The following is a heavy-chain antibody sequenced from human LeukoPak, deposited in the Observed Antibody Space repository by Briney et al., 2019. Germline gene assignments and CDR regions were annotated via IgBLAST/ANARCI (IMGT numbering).Heavy chain of an antibody. J-gene: IGHJ6*03. V-gene: IGHV4-34*01. Sequence: SETLSLTCTVSGCSISSYYCSWIRQPPGKGLEWIGEINQSGTTNYNPSLKSRVTISVDTSKNQFSLKLSSVTAADTDVYYCARVRYTSGWGGYYYYYMDVWGKGTTVTVSS. CDR2: INQSGTT. D-gene: IGHD6-19*01. CDR1: GCSISSYY. CDR3: ARVRYTSGWGGYYYYYMDV.